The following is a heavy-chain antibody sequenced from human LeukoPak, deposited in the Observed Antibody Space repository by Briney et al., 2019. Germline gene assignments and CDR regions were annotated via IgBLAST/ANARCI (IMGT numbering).Heavy chain of an antibody. CDR3: ARVKTWFGELFWYYYYMDV. J-gene: IGHJ6*03. CDR2: IYYSGST. Sequence: SETLSLTCTVSGGSISSSSYYWGWIRQPPGKGLEWIGSIYYSGSTYYNPSLKSRVTISVDTSKNQFSLKLSSVTAADTAVYYCARVKTWFGELFWYYYYMDVWGKGTTVTVSS. V-gene: IGHV4-39*07. D-gene: IGHD3-10*01. CDR1: GGSISSSSYY.